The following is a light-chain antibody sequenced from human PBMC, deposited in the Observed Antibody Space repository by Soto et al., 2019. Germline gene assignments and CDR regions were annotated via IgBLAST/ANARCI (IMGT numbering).Light chain of an antibody. V-gene: IGLV2-23*01. CDR3: CSYAGNYSPA. Sequence: QSVLTQPASVSGSPGQSITISCTGTSSDVANNNLVSWYQQHPGKAPKFVIYEASKRPSGVSNRFSGSKSGNTASLTISGLQAEDEADYYCCSYAGNYSPAFGTGTKVTVL. CDR2: EAS. J-gene: IGLJ1*01. CDR1: SSDVANNNL.